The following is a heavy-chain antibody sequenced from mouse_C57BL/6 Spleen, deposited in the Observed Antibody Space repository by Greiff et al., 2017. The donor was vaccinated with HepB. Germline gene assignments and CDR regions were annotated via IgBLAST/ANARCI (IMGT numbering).Heavy chain of an antibody. Sequence: QVQLKQSGPELVKPGASVKISCKASGYAFSSSWMNWVKQRPGKGLEWIGRIYPGDGDTNYNGKFKGKATLTADKSSSTAYMQLSSLTSEDSAVYFCAIYYGSSYGYAMDYWGQGTSVTVSS. CDR1: GYAFSSSW. V-gene: IGHV1-82*01. CDR2: IYPGDGDT. J-gene: IGHJ4*01. CDR3: AIYYGSSYGYAMDY. D-gene: IGHD1-1*01.